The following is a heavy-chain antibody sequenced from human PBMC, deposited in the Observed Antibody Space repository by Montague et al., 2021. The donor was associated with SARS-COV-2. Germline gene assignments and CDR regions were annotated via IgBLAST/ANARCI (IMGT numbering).Heavy chain of an antibody. V-gene: IGHV3-15*01. CDR3: TTAYCSGGRCTSFDP. Sequence: SLRLSCAASGFAFRNAWMSWVRQAPGKGLEWVCRIKSSTDGGTTDHAAPVKGRFTVSRDDSKNTLYLQMNSLKTEDTAVYYCTTAYCSGGRCTSFDPWGQGTLVTVSS. CDR1: GFAFRNAW. D-gene: IGHD2-15*01. CDR2: IKSSTDGGTT. J-gene: IGHJ5*02.